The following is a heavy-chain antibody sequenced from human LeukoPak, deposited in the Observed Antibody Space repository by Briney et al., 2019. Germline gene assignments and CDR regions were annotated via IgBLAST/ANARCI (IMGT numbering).Heavy chain of an antibody. V-gene: IGHV3-9*01. CDR3: AKDRPTYYYDSSGYSHAFDI. CDR2: ISWNSGSI. Sequence: PGRSLRLSCAASGFTFDDYAMHWVRQAPGKGLEWVSGISWNSGSIGYADSVKGRFTISRDNAKNSLYLQMNSLRAEDTALYYCAKDRPTYYYDSSGYSHAFDIWGQGTMATVSS. CDR1: GFTFDDYA. D-gene: IGHD3-22*01. J-gene: IGHJ3*02.